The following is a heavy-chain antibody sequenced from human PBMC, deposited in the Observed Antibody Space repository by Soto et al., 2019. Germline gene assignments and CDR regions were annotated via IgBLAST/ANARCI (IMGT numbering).Heavy chain of an antibody. Sequence: SETLSLTCTVSGGSISNDDYYWSWIRQPPGKGLEWIGHIYYNGNTYYNPSLKSRLTMSLDTSQNQFSLHLTSVTAADSASYFCARATTVTSSFFYYGLDVWGQGTTVTVSS. CDR2: IYYNGNT. CDR1: GGSISNDDYY. V-gene: IGHV4-30-4*08. CDR3: ARATTVTSSFFYYGLDV. D-gene: IGHD4-17*01. J-gene: IGHJ6*02.